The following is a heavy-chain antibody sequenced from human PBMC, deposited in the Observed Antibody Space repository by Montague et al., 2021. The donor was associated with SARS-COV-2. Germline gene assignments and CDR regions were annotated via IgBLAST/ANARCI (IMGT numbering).Heavy chain of an antibody. D-gene: IGHD4-11*01. CDR1: GGSFSGYY. V-gene: IGHV4-34*01. CDR2: INHSGST. J-gene: IGHJ6*02. Sequence: SETLSLTCAVYGGSFSGYYWSWILQPPGKGLEWIVEINHSGSTNYNPSLKSRVTISVDTSKNQFSLKLSSVTAADTAVYYCARTGVTTLTRRYYYGMDVWGQGTTVTVSS. CDR3: ARTGVTTLTRRYYYGMDV.